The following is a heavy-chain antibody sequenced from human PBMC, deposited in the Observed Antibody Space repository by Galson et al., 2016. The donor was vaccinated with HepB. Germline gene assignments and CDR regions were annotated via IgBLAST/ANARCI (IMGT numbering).Heavy chain of an antibody. CDR2: IHYFGST. V-gene: IGHV4-31*03. CDR3: ARQMAVAAPVDN. J-gene: IGHJ4*02. CDR1: GGSVSSGDYY. Sequence: TLSLTCTVSGGSVSSGDYYWTWIRHHPGKGLEWIGYIHYFGSTYYNPFLKSRITISMDTSKNQFSLKLSSVTAADTAVYYCARQMAVAAPVDNWGQGIRVTVSS. D-gene: IGHD6-19*01.